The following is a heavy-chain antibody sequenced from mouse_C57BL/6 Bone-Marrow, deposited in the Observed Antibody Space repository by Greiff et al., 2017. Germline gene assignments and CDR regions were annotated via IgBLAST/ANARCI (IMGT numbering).Heavy chain of an antibody. CDR3: AIMITTFAY. CDR2: ISSGGSYT. CDR1: GFTFSSYG. V-gene: IGHV5-6*02. Sequence: DVMLVESGGDLVKPGGSLKLSCAASGFTFSSYGMSWVRQTPDKRLEWVATISSGGSYTYYPDSVKGRFTISRDNAKNTLYLQMSSLKSEETAMYYCAIMITTFAYWGQETLVTVSA. D-gene: IGHD2-4*01. J-gene: IGHJ3*01.